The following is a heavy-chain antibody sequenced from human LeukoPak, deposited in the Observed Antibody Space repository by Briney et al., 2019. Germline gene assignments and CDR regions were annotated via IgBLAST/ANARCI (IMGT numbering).Heavy chain of an antibody. J-gene: IGHJ4*02. CDR3: ARGEQLVAVFDY. V-gene: IGHV4-34*01. CDR1: GGSFSGYY. D-gene: IGHD6-6*01. CDR2: INHSGST. Sequence: KPSENLSLTCAVYGGSFSGYYWGWIPQPPGKGLEWIGEINHSGSTNYNPSLKSRVTISVDTSKNQFSLKLSSVTAADTAVYYCARGEQLVAVFDYWGQGTLVTVSS.